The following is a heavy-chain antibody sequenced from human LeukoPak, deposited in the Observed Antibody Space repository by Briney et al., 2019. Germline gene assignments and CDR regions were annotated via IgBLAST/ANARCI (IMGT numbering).Heavy chain of an antibody. V-gene: IGHV5-51*01. CDR3: ARPFSIAAPDDAFDI. Sequence: GESLKISCKGSGYSFTSYWIGWVRQMPGKGLEWMGIIYPGDSDTRYSPSFQGQVTISADKSISTAYLQWSSLKASDTAMYYCARPFSIAAPDDAFDIWGQGTMVTVSS. CDR1: GYSFTSYW. J-gene: IGHJ3*02. D-gene: IGHD6-6*01. CDR2: IYPGDSDT.